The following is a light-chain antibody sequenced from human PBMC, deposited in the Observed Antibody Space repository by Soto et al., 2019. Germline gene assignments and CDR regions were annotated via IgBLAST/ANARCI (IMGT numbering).Light chain of an antibody. V-gene: IGKV1-5*01. CDR1: RSISNW. CDR3: QQYGSFSPIT. Sequence: DIQMNQSPSTLSASVGDRVTITCRASRSISNWLAWYQQRPGIAPKLLIFDASILQSGVPSRFSGSGSGTEFTLSISRLQTDDFATYYCQQYGSFSPITFGGGTKVDI. CDR2: DAS. J-gene: IGKJ4*01.